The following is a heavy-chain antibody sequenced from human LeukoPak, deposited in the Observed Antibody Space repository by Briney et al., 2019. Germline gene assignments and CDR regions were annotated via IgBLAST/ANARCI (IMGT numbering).Heavy chain of an antibody. CDR1: GFTFNSCG. V-gene: IGHV3-48*01. CDR3: ARVHGAYPFDY. CDR2: I. D-gene: IGHD4/OR15-4a*01. J-gene: IGHJ4*02. Sequence: PGGSLRLSCAASGFTFNSCGMNWVRQAPGKGLEWVSYIMKGRFTISRDNAKNSLYLQMSSLRAEDTAVYYCARVHGAYPFDYWGQGTLVAVSS.